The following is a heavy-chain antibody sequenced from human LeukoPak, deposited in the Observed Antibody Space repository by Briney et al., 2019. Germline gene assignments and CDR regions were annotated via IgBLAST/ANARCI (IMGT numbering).Heavy chain of an antibody. V-gene: IGHV3-9*01. CDR3: AKDIRAGTTGGEGFDY. CDR2: ISWNNGSI. CDR1: GFTFDDYA. J-gene: IGHJ4*02. D-gene: IGHD1-1*01. Sequence: AGRSLRLSCAASGFTFDDYAMHWVRQAPGKGLEWVSGISWNNGSIGYADSVKGRFTISRDNAKNSLYLQMNSLRAEDTALYYCAKDIRAGTTGGEGFDYWGQGTLVTVSS.